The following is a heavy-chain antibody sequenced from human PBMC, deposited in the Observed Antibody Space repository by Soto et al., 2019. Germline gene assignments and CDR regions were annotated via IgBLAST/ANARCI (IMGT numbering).Heavy chain of an antibody. J-gene: IGHJ5*02. CDR1: GYTFTSYG. CDR2: ISAYNGNT. D-gene: IGHD3-16*01. CDR3: ARVRRVRGAVGGNWFDP. V-gene: IGHV1-18*01. Sequence: QVQLVQSGAEVKKPGASVKVSCKASGYTFTSYGISWVRQAPGQGLEWMGWISAYNGNTNYAQKLQGRVTMTTDTSPRRAYREVRGLGSEDTAVYYCARVRRVRGAVGGNWFDPWGQGTLVTVSS.